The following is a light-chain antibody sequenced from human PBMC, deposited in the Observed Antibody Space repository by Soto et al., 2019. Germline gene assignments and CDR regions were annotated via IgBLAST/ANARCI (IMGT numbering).Light chain of an antibody. CDR1: QSVSANY. J-gene: IGKJ3*01. CDR2: VAS. V-gene: IGKV3-20*01. CDR3: QQHGSSPFT. Sequence: EIVLTQSPGTLSLSPGERATLSCRASQSVSANYLAWYQQKAGQAPRLLIYVASTRATGIPDGFSCSGSGTDFTLTISRLETEDFAVYFCQQHGSSPFTFGPGNKVYI.